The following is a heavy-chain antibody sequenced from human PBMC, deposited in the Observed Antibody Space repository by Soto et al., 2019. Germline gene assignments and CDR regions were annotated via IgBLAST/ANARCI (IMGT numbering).Heavy chain of an antibody. Sequence: EVQLVESGGGLVQPGGSLRLSCAASGFTFSSYSMNWVRQAPGKGLEWVSYISSSSSTIYYADSVKDRFTISRDNAKNSLYLQMNSLRAEDTAVYYCARDKGRSPLDYRGQGTLVTVSS. V-gene: IGHV3-48*01. J-gene: IGHJ4*02. CDR3: ARDKGRSPLDY. CDR1: GFTFSSYS. D-gene: IGHD2-15*01. CDR2: ISSSSSTI.